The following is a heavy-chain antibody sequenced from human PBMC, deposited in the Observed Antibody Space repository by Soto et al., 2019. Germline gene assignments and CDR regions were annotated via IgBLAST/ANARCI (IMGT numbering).Heavy chain of an antibody. D-gene: IGHD6-6*01. Sequence: KPSETLSLTCAVSGGSISSGGYSWSWIRQPPGKGLEWIGYIYHSGSTYYNPSLKSRVTISVDRSKNQFSLKLSSVTAADTAVYYFARVSRKSPARPYFDYWGQGTLVTVSS. V-gene: IGHV4-30-2*01. CDR3: ARVSRKSPARPYFDY. CDR1: GGSISSGGYS. CDR2: IYHSGST. J-gene: IGHJ4*02.